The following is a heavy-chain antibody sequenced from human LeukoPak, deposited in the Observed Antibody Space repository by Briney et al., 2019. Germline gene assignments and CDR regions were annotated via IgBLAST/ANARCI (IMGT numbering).Heavy chain of an antibody. V-gene: IGHV1-24*01. CDR2: FDPEDGET. Sequence: ASVKVSCKVSGYTLTELSMHWVRQAPGKGLEWMGGFDPEDGETIYAQKFQGRVTMTKDTSTDTAYMELSSLRSEDTAVYYCATERGYSLMATWGQGTLVTVSS. CDR3: ATERGYSLMAT. D-gene: IGHD5-18*01. J-gene: IGHJ4*02. CDR1: GYTLTELS.